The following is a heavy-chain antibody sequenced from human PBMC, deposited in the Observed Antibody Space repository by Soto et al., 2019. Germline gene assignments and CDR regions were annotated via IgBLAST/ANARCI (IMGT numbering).Heavy chain of an antibody. Sequence: ASVKVSCKASGGTFSSYTISWVRQAPGQGLEWMGRIIPILGIANYAQKFQGRVTITADKSTSTAYMELSSLRSEDTAVYYCASCVTGYCSGDPEIYYYYMDVWGKGTTVTVSS. V-gene: IGHV1-69*02. CDR3: ASCVTGYCSGDPEIYYYYMDV. D-gene: IGHD2-15*01. CDR2: IIPILGIA. CDR1: GGTFSSYT. J-gene: IGHJ6*03.